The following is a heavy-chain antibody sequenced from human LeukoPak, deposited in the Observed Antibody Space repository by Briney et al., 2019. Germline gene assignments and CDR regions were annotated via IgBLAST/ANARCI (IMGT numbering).Heavy chain of an antibody. CDR3: ARANYYDSSGRDAFDI. CDR1: GGSISSYY. V-gene: IGHV4-59*01. D-gene: IGHD3-22*01. Sequence: SETLSLTCTVSGGSISSYYWSWIRQPPGKGLEWIGYIYYSGSTNYNPSPKSRVTISVDTSKNQFSLKLRSVTAADTAVYYCARANYYDSSGRDAFDIWGQGTMVTVSS. J-gene: IGHJ3*02. CDR2: IYYSGST.